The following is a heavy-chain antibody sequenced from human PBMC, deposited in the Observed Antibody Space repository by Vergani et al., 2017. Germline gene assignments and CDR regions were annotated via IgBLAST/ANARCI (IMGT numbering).Heavy chain of an antibody. CDR1: GFTVSSNY. CDR2: IYSGGST. CDR3: ARELFSSWYEGPYGIDV. Sequence: EVQLVESGGGLIQPGGSLRLSCAASGFTVSSNYMSWVRQAPGKWLEGVSGIYSGGSTYYAASVKGRFTISRDNSKNTLYLQMNSLRAEDTAVYYCARELFSSWYEGPYGIDVWGQGTTVTVSS. J-gene: IGHJ6*02. V-gene: IGHV3-53*01. D-gene: IGHD6-13*01.